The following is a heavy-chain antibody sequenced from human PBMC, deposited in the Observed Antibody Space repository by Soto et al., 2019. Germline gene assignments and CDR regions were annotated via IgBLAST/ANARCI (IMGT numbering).Heavy chain of an antibody. D-gene: IGHD3-10*01. CDR1: GYSFTSYW. Sequence: PGESLKISCKGSGYSFTSYWISWVRQMPGKGLEWMGRIDPSDSYTNYSPSFQGHVTISADKSISTAYLQWSSLKASDTAMYYCARRITMVRGPNWFPPWGQGTLVTVSS. CDR2: IDPSDSYT. J-gene: IGHJ5*02. CDR3: ARRITMVRGPNWFPP. V-gene: IGHV5-10-1*01.